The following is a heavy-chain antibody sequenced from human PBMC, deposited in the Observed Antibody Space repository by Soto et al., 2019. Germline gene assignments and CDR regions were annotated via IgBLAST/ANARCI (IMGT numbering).Heavy chain of an antibody. V-gene: IGHV4-59*01. D-gene: IGHD3-22*01. J-gene: IGHJ5*02. CDR1: GGSISSYY. CDR3: ARDGGYYDSSGYNWFDP. Sequence: PSETLSLTCTVSGGSISSYYWSWIRQPPGKGLEWIGYIYYSGSTNYNPSLKSRVTISVDTSKNQFSLKLSSVTAAGTAVYYCARDGGYYDSSGYNWFDPWGQGTLVTVSS. CDR2: IYYSGST.